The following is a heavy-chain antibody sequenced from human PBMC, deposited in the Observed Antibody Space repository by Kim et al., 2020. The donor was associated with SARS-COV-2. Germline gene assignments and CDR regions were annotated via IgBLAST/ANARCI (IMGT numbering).Heavy chain of an antibody. Sequence: LSLTCAASGFTFSSYAMSWVRQAPGKGLEWVSAISGSGGSTYYADSVKGRFTISRDNSKNTLYLQMNSLRAEDTAVYYCAKEGCSSTSCYFDYWGQGTLVTVSS. CDR3: AKEGCSSTSCYFDY. CDR2: ISGSGGST. V-gene: IGHV3-23*01. D-gene: IGHD2-2*01. CDR1: GFTFSSYA. J-gene: IGHJ4*02.